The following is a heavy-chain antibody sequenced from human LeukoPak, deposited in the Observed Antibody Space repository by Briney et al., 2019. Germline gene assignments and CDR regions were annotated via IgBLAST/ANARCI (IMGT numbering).Heavy chain of an antibody. CDR1: GGSVSSGRDY. V-gene: IGHV4-61*01. CDR3: ARFSYEVLDAFDI. J-gene: IGHJ3*02. Sequence: PSETLSLTCAVSGGSVSSGRDYWTWLRQPPGRGLEWIGCIYCAGTTIYNPSLKSRVTISVDTSKNQFSLKLSSVTAADTAVYYCARFSYEVLDAFDIWGQGTMVTVSS. CDR2: IYCAGTT. D-gene: IGHD5-18*01.